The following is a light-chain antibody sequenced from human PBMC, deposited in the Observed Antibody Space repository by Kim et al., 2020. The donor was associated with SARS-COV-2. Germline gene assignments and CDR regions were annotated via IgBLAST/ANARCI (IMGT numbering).Light chain of an antibody. CDR3: QQYVSSPQT. V-gene: IGKV3-20*01. J-gene: IGKJ1*01. Sequence: SPGERATLSCRASQSLSSSYLAWYQQKPGQAPRLLIYGASSRATGIPDRFSGSGSGTDFTLTISRLEPEDFAVYYCQQYVSSPQTFGQGTKVDIK. CDR1: QSLSSSY. CDR2: GAS.